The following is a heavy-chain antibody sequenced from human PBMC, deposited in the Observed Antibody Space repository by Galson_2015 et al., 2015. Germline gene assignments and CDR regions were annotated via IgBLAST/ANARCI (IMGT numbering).Heavy chain of an antibody. D-gene: IGHD3-10*01. CDR2: ISYDGTNK. CDR1: GFIFSNYA. Sequence: SLRLSCAASGFIFSNYAIHWVRQAPGKGLEWVAVISYDGTNKHYADSMKGRSTISRDNSKNTLYLQMNSLRAEDTAVYYCASPGSGSYYKLEYWGQGTLVTVSS. J-gene: IGHJ4*02. V-gene: IGHV3-30*04. CDR3: ASPGSGSYYKLEY.